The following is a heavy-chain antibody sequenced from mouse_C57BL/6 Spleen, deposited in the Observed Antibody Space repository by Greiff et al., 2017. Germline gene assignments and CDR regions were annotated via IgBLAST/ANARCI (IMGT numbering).Heavy chain of an antibody. CDR2: INPSTGGT. J-gene: IGHJ3*01. CDR3: ARKFAY. Sequence: VQLQPPGPELVKPGASVKISCKASGYSFTGYYMNWVKHSPEQSLEWIGEINPSTGGTTYNQKVKAKATLTVDKSSSTAYMQLKDLTAEDSAVSYCARKFAYWGQGTLVTVSA. V-gene: IGHV1-42*01. CDR1: GYSFTGYY.